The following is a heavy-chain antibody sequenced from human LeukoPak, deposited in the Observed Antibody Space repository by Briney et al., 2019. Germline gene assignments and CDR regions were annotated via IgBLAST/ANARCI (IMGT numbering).Heavy chain of an antibody. CDR3: ARGRRGNYYYYYMDV. CDR2: IIPIFGTA. V-gene: IGHV1-69*05. J-gene: IGHJ6*03. CDR1: GGTFSSYA. D-gene: IGHD3-16*01. Sequence: ASVEVSCKASGGTFSSYAISWVRQAPGQGLEWMGGIIPIFGTANYAQKFQGRVTITTDESTSTAYMELSSLRSEDTAVYYCARGRRGNYYYYYMDVWGKGTTVTVSS.